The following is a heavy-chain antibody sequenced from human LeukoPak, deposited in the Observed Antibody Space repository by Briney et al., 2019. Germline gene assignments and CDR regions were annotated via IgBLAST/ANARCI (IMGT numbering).Heavy chain of an antibody. J-gene: IGHJ5*02. CDR1: GGSISSYY. Sequence: PETLSLTCTVSGGSISSYYWSWIRQPPGKGLEWIGYIYYSGSTNYNPSLKSRVTISVDTSKNQCSLKLSSVTAADTAVYYCAREVQNWFDPWGQGTLVTVSS. D-gene: IGHD4/OR15-4a*01. CDR2: IYYSGST. CDR3: AREVQNWFDP. V-gene: IGHV4-59*01.